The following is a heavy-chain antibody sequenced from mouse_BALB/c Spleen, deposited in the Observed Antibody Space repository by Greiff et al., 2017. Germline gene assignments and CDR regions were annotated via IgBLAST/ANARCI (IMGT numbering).Heavy chain of an antibody. Sequence: QVQLQQSGPGLVQPSQSLSITCTVSGFSLTSYGVHWVRQSPGKGLEWLGVIWSGGSTDYNAAFISRLSISKDNSKSQVFFKMNSLQADDTAIYYCVRNLDYYGNYDYYAMDYWGQGTSVTVSS. CDR1: GFSLTSYG. CDR2: IWSGGST. J-gene: IGHJ4*01. CDR3: VRNLDYYGNYDYYAMDY. V-gene: IGHV2-2-2*01. D-gene: IGHD2-1*01.